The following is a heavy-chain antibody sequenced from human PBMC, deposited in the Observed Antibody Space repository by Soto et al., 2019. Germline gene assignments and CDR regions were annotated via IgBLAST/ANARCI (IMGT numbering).Heavy chain of an antibody. CDR3: AKAKYCSSTSCPTDYNHNWFEP. Sequence: PGGSLRLSCAASGFTFSSYAMSWVRQAPGKGLEWVSAISGSGGSTYYADSVKGRFTISRDNSKNTLYLQMNSLRAEDTAVYYCAKAKYCSSTSCPTDYNHNWFEPWGQGTLVTVSS. J-gene: IGHJ5*02. CDR2: ISGSGGST. V-gene: IGHV3-23*01. CDR1: GFTFSSYA. D-gene: IGHD2-2*01.